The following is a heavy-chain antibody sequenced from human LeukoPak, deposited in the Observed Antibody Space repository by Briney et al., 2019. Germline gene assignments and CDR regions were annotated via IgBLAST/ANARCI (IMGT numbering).Heavy chain of an antibody. CDR1: GGTFSSYA. V-gene: IGHV1-69*04. D-gene: IGHD2-21*02. CDR2: IIPILGIA. CDR3: ARGARYCGGDCRNWFDP. Sequence: SVKVSCKASGGTFSSYAISWVRQAPGQGLEWMGRIIPILGIANYAQKFQGRVTITADKSTSTAYMELSSLRSGDTAVYYCARGARYCGGDCRNWFDPWGQGTLVTVSS. J-gene: IGHJ5*02.